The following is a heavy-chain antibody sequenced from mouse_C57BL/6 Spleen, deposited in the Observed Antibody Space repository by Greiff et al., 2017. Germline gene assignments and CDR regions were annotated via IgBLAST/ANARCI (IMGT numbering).Heavy chain of an antibody. CDR1: GYTFTSYW. Sequence: VQLQQPGAELVMPGASVKLSCKASGYTFTSYWMHWVKQRPGQGLEWIGEIDPSDSYTNYNHKFKGKSTLTVDKSSSTAYMQLSSLTSEDSAVYYCAMVTTVGYFDVWGTGTTVTVSS. J-gene: IGHJ1*03. CDR2: IDPSDSYT. V-gene: IGHV1-69*01. D-gene: IGHD1-1*01. CDR3: AMVTTVGYFDV.